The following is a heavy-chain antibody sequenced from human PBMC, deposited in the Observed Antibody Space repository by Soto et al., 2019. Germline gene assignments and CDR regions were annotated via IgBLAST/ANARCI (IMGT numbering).Heavy chain of an antibody. CDR2: ISSTSITI. CDR3: ASPITSYSGYDSTS. V-gene: IGHV3-48*02. D-gene: IGHD5-12*01. Sequence: PGGSLRLSCAASGFTFSSYSMNWVRQAPGKGLEWVSYISSTSITIYYADSVRGRFTVSRDNAKNSLYLQMDSLRDEGPAVYYCASPITSYSGYDSTSWGQGALVTVSS. J-gene: IGHJ5*02. CDR1: GFTFSSYS.